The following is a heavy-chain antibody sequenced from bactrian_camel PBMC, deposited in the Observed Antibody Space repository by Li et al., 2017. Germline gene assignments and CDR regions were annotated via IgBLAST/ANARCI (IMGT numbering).Heavy chain of an antibody. V-gene: IGHV3S40*01. CDR2: IYTGGTST. D-gene: IGHD3*01. Sequence: EVQLVESGGGSVQAGGSLRLSCAADAVTYNSNCMGWFRQAPGKEREGVAQIYTGGTSTYYADSVKGRFTITEDKAKNTVYLQMNNLKPEDTAMYYWAADYGPVMTSIQALGEMSAASFASWGQGTQVTVS. CDR3: AADYGPVMTSIQALGEMSAASFAS. CDR1: AVTYNSNC. J-gene: IGHJ6*01.